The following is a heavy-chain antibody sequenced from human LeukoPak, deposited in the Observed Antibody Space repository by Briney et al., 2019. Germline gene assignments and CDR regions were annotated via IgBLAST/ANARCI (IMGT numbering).Heavy chain of an antibody. J-gene: IGHJ6*02. Sequence: PSETLSLTCAVYGGSFSGYYWSWIRQPPGKGLEWIGEINHSGSTNYNPSLKSRVTISVDTSKNQLSLKLSSVTAADTAVYYCARLLSPARPHRRAPDNYYYYYGMDVWGQGTTVTVSS. D-gene: IGHD6-6*01. CDR3: ARLLSPARPHRRAPDNYYYYYGMDV. CDR2: INHSGST. V-gene: IGHV4-34*01. CDR1: GGSFSGYY.